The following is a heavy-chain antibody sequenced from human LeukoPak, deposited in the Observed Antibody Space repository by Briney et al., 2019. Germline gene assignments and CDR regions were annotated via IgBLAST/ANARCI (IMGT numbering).Heavy chain of an antibody. D-gene: IGHD3-3*01. CDR3: ARGGEAPYYADQYYYYSMDV. CDR2: IWYDGSNK. Sequence: GGSLRLSCAASGFTFSSYGMHWVRQAPGKGLEWVAVIWYDGSNKYYADSVKGRFTISRDNSKNTLYLQMNSLRAEDTAVYYWARGGEAPYYADQYYYYSMDVWGKGTTVTVSS. CDR1: GFTFSSYG. J-gene: IGHJ6*03. V-gene: IGHV3-33*01.